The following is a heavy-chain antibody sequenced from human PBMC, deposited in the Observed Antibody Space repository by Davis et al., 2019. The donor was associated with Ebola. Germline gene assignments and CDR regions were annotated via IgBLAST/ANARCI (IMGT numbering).Heavy chain of an antibody. CDR3: AKDHGGYYVPAHFDY. J-gene: IGHJ4*02. CDR2: ISGSGDGT. V-gene: IGHV3-23*01. D-gene: IGHD4-23*01. Sequence: GESLKISCAASGFTFSSYAMSWVRQAPGKGLEWVSGISGSGDGTYYADSVKGRFTISRDNSKNTLFLQMNSLRVEDTAVYYCAKDHGGYYVPAHFDYWGQGTLVTVSS. CDR1: GFTFSSYA.